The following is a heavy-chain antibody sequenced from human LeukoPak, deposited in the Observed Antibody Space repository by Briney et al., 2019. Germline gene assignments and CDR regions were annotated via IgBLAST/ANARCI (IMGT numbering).Heavy chain of an antibody. CDR2: IYHSGST. V-gene: IGHV4-38-2*02. J-gene: IGHJ5*02. CDR3: AREGAREGWFDP. Sequence: KPSETLSLTCTVSGYSISSGYYWGWIRQPPGKGLEWIGSIYHSGSTYYNPSLKSRVTISVDTSKNQFSLKLRSVTAADTAVYYCAREGAREGWFDPWGQGTLVTV. CDR1: GYSISSGYY. D-gene: IGHD1-26*01.